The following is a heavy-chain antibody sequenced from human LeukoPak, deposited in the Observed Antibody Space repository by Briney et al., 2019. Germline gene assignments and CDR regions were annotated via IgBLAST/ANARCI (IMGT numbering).Heavy chain of an antibody. CDR1: GGSFSGYY. D-gene: IGHD3-22*01. Sequence: SSETLSLTCAVYGGSFSGYYWSWIRQPPGKGLEWIGEINHSGSTNYNPSLKSRVTISVDTSKNQFSLKLSSVTAADTAVYYCARVLAYYDSSGFDAFDIWGQGTMVTVSS. CDR2: INHSGST. V-gene: IGHV4-34*01. CDR3: ARVLAYYDSSGFDAFDI. J-gene: IGHJ3*02.